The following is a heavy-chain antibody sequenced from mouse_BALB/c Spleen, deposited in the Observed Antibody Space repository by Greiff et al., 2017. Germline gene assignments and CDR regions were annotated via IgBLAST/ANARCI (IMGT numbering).Heavy chain of an antibody. CDR2: ISDGGSYT. CDR3: ARGGAYYGNYVAWFAY. D-gene: IGHD2-10*01. CDR1: GFTFSDYY. Sequence: DVMLVESGGGLVKPGGSLKLSCAASGFTFSDYYMYWVRQTPEKRLEWVATISDGGSYTYYPDSVKGRFTISRDNAKNNLYLQMSSLKSEDTAMYYCARGGAYYGNYVAWFAYWGQGTLVTVSA. J-gene: IGHJ3*01. V-gene: IGHV5-4*02.